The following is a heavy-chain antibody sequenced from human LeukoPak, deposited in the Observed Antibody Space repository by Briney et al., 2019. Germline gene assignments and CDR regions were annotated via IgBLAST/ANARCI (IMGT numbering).Heavy chain of an antibody. D-gene: IGHD6-13*01. Sequence: SETLSLTCTVSGGSISSYYWSWIRQPPGRGLERIGYIYYSGSTNYNPSLKSRVTISVDTSKNQFSLKLSSVTAADTAVYYCAREAGRRIAAAGKGYYGMDVWGQGTTVTVSS. CDR2: IYYSGST. J-gene: IGHJ6*02. CDR3: AREAGRRIAAAGKGYYGMDV. CDR1: GGSISSYY. V-gene: IGHV4-59*01.